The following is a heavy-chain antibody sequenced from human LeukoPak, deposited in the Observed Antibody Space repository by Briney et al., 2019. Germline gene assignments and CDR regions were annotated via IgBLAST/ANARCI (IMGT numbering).Heavy chain of an antibody. CDR2: ISWDGNVK. Sequence: GGSLRLSCAAPGFTFNSHAMHWVRQAPGKGLEWLAFISWDGNVKYCADSVEGRFTISRDSPKNTLFLQMNSLRAEDTAVYYCARDLSTRYSIDYWGQGTLVTVSS. D-gene: IGHD1-14*01. V-gene: IGHV3-30*04. CDR1: GFTFNSHA. J-gene: IGHJ4*02. CDR3: ARDLSTRYSIDY.